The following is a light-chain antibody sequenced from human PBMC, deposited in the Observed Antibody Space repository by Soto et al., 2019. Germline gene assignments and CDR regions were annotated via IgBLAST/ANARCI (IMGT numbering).Light chain of an antibody. CDR3: QQRSNWPMYT. Sequence: EIVLTQSPATLSLSPGERATLSCRASQSVSSYLAWYQQKPGQAPRLLIYDASNRATGIPARFSGSGSGTDFTLTISSLEPEDFAVYYCQQRSNWPMYTFGQGTKLKIK. V-gene: IGKV3-11*01. CDR2: DAS. J-gene: IGKJ2*01. CDR1: QSVSSY.